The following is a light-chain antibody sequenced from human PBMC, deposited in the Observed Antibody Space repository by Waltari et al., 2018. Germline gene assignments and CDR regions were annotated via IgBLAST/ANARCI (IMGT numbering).Light chain of an antibody. CDR1: SSGVGGYDY. CDR2: GVY. CDR3: CSYANSKWV. Sequence: QSVLTQPRPVSGSPGQSVAISCTGPSSGVGGYDYVSWYQQYPGKAPKVMIYGVYKRPSGVPDPFSGSKSGTTASLSISGLQAEDEADYYCCSYANSKWVFGGGTKLTVL. V-gene: IGLV2-11*01. J-gene: IGLJ3*02.